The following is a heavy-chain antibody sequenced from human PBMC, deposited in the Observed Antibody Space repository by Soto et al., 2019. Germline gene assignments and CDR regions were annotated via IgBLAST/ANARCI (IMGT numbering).Heavy chain of an antibody. CDR2: MSYDGSNE. Sequence: QVQLVESGGGVVQPGRSLRLSCAASGFTFSHYAMHWVRQAPGKGLEWVALMSYDGSNEYYADSVKGRFTISRDNSKNTLYLQMNSLRDEDTAVYYCAKEGSHNFDYWGQGTLVTVSS. V-gene: IGHV3-30*18. J-gene: IGHJ4*02. CDR3: AKEGSHNFDY. D-gene: IGHD1-26*01. CDR1: GFTFSHYA.